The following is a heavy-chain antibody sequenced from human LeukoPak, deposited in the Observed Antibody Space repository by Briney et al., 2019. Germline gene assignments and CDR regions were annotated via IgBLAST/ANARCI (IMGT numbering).Heavy chain of an antibody. J-gene: IGHJ4*02. D-gene: IGHD3-3*01. CDR3: ATYDSWSGYNIAY. V-gene: IGHV3-7*03. Sequence: GSLRFSCVVSGFTLSSRWMVWVRQAPGKGLEWMTNINRDGSEKNYVDSVKGRFTITRDNAENSLYLQMNSLKVEDTAIYYCATYDSWSGYNIAYWGQGTLVTVSS. CDR1: GFTLSSRW. CDR2: INRDGSEK.